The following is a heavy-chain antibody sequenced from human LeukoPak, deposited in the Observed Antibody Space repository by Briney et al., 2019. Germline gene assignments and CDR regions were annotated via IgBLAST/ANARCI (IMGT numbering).Heavy chain of an antibody. D-gene: IGHD3-22*01. CDR3: AKGQFYDSSGYLGY. CDR2: ISWNSGSI. CDR1: GFTFDDYA. Sequence: HPGGSLRLSCAASGFTFDDYAMHWVRQVPGKGLEWVSGISWNSGSIGYADSVKGRFTISRDNAKNSLYLQMNSLRAEDTALYYCAKGQFYDSSGYLGYWGQGTLVTVSS. J-gene: IGHJ4*02. V-gene: IGHV3-9*01.